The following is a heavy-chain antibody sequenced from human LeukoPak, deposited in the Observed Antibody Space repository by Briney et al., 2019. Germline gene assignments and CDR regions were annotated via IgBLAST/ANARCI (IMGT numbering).Heavy chain of an antibody. V-gene: IGHV4-34*01. CDR1: GGSFSGYY. CDR3: ARGVDTAIVDPPFDY. CDR2: INHSGST. D-gene: IGHD5-18*01. J-gene: IGHJ4*02. Sequence: SETLSLTCAVYGGSFSGYYWSWIRQPPGKGLEWIGEINHSGSTNYNPSLKSRVTISVDTSKNQFSLKLSSVTAADTAVYYCARGVDTAIVDPPFDYWGQGTLVTVSS.